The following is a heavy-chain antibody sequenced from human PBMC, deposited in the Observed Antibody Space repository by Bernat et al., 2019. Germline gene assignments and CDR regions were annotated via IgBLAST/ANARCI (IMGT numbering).Heavy chain of an antibody. CDR3: ARDPNSNYFDY. CDR1: GFTFSSYA. Sequence: VQLVESGGGLVQPGRSLRLSCAASGFTFSSYAMHWVRQAPRKGLEWVATISYDGSNKYYADSVKGRFTISRDNSKNTLYLQMNSLRAEDTAVYYCARDPNSNYFDYWGQGTLVTVSS. J-gene: IGHJ4*02. V-gene: IGHV3-30-3*01. CDR2: ISYDGSNK. D-gene: IGHD6-13*01.